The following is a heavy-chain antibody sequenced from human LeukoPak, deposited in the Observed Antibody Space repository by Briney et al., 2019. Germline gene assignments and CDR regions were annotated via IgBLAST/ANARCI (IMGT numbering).Heavy chain of an antibody. D-gene: IGHD2-2*02. CDR2: ISSSSSYI. V-gene: IGHV3-21*01. J-gene: IGHJ6*03. CDR1: GFTFSSYG. CDR3: ARDSPATAIPSNYYYYYMDV. Sequence: GGSLRLSCAASGFTFSSYGMSWVRQAPGKGLEWVSSISSSSSYIYYADSVKGRFTISRDNAKNSLYLQMNSLRAEDTAVYYCARDSPATAIPSNYYYYYMDVWGKGTTVTVSS.